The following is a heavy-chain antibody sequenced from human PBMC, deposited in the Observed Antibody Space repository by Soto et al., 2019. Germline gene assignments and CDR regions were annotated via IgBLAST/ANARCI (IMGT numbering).Heavy chain of an antibody. D-gene: IGHD2-2*02. CDR3: ARELDIVVVPSAISY. J-gene: IGHJ4*02. CDR2: ISGSNGRT. V-gene: IGHV3-23*01. Sequence: PGGSLRLSCAASGLTFRTYAMNWVRQAPEKGLEWVSTISGSNGRTYYADSVKGRFTISRDNSKDTLFLQMNSLRAEDTAIYYCARELDIVVVPSAISYWGQGTLVTVSS. CDR1: GLTFRTYA.